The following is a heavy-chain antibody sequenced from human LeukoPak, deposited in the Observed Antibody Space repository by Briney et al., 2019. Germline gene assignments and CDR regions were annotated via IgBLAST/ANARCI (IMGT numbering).Heavy chain of an antibody. CDR1: GGSISSGDYY. J-gene: IGHJ4*02. Sequence: SQTLSLTCTVSGGSISSGDYYWSWIRQPPGKGLEWIGYIYYSGSTNYNPSLKSRVTISVDTSKNQFSLKLSSVTAADTAVYYCARYSGSYALFDYWGQGTLVTVSS. V-gene: IGHV4-30-4*08. CDR2: IYYSGST. D-gene: IGHD1-26*01. CDR3: ARYSGSYALFDY.